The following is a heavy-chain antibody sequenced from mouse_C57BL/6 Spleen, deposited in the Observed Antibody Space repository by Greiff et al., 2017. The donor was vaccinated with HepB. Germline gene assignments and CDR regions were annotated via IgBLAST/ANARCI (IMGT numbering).Heavy chain of an antibody. CDR1: GYTFTSYW. J-gene: IGHJ4*01. Sequence: QVQLQQPGAELVKPGASVKMSCKASGYTFTSYWITWVKQRPGQGLEWIGDIYPGSGSTNYNEKFKSKATLTVDTSSSTAYMQLSSLTSEDSAVYYCARTPLLWSPRYYAMDYWGQGTSVTVSS. V-gene: IGHV1-55*01. D-gene: IGHD1-1*02. CDR2: IYPGSGST. CDR3: ARTPLLWSPRYYAMDY.